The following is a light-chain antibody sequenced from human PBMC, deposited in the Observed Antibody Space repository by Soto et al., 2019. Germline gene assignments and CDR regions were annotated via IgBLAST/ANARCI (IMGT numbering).Light chain of an antibody. CDR3: QHYNDYPWT. CDR2: KAS. J-gene: IGKJ1*01. V-gene: IGKV1-5*03. CDR1: QSISDW. Sequence: DTQMTQSPSTLSASVGDRVTITCRASQSISDWLAWYQQKPGKAPKLLIYKASIIQTGVPSRFSGSGSGAEFTLTISGLQAEDFATCYCQHYNDYPWTFGQGTKVEIK.